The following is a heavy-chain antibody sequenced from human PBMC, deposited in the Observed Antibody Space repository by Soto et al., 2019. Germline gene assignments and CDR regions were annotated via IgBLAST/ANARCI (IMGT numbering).Heavy chain of an antibody. CDR2: LYYTGST. V-gene: IGHV4-59*13. CDR1: GGSISDFY. J-gene: IGHJ4*02. D-gene: IGHD1-26*01. CDR3: ASGRIVGATRPIGLDY. Sequence: SETLSLTCNVSGGSISDFYWSWIRQSPGKRLEWIGYLYYTGSTNYNPALKSRVTISLDTSKNQFSLKVRSVTAADTAVYYCASGRIVGATRPIGLDYWGQGTLVTVSS.